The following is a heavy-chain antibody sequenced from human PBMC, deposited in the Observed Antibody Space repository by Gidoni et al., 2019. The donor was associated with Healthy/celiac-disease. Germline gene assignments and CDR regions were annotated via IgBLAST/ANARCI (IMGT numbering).Heavy chain of an antibody. CDR2: IYHSGST. V-gene: IGHV4-4*02. CDR3: ARIVREMYYDILTGYYPAPFDY. D-gene: IGHD3-9*01. CDR1: GGSISSSNW. J-gene: IGHJ4*02. Sequence: QVQLQESGPGLVKPSGTLSLTCAVSGGSISSSNWWSWVRQPPGKGLEWIGEIYHSGSTNYNPSLKSRVTISVDKSKNQFSLKLSSVTAADTAVYYCARIVREMYYDILTGYYPAPFDYWGQGTLVTVSS.